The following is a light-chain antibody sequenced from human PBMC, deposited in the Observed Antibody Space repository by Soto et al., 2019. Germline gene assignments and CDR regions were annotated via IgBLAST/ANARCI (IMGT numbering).Light chain of an antibody. CDR2: GAS. J-gene: IGKJ2*01. CDR1: QSVSSSY. Sequence: EIVLTQSPGTLSLSPGERATLSCRASQSVSSSYLAWYQQKPGQAPRVLIYGASSRATGIPDRFSGSGSGTDFTLTISRLEPEDFAVYYCQQYCSSPPNSFGQGTKLEIK. V-gene: IGKV3-20*01. CDR3: QQYCSSPPNS.